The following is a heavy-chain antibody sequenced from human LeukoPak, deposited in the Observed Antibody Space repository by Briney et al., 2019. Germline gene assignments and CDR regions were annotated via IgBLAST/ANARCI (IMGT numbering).Heavy chain of an antibody. CDR1: VYTFTCHY. V-gene: IGHV1-2*02. Sequence: ASVKVSCKASVYTFTCHYMYWVRQAPGQGLEWMGWINPNSGDTNYAQKFQGRVTMTSDTSISTAYMDLNRLTSDDTAVYYCARRLTTSQDLDYWGQGTLVTVSS. CDR2: INPNSGDT. J-gene: IGHJ4*02. CDR3: ARRLTTSQDLDY. D-gene: IGHD2-2*01.